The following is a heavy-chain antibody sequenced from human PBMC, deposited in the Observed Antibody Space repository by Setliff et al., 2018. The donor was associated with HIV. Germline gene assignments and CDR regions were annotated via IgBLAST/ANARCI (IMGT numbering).Heavy chain of an antibody. D-gene: IGHD6-19*01. CDR1: GFIFSNYG. CDR2: ITGGGDKI. J-gene: IGHJ4*02. CDR3: ARDDAVGGGYLDY. Sequence: PGGSLRLSCAASGFIFSNYGMTWVRQSPGKGLQWLTAITGGGDKIDYINSVKGRFPISRDNSKNMLYLEMTSLRAEDTAVYYCARDDAVGGGYLDYWGQGTLVTVSS. V-gene: IGHV3-23*01.